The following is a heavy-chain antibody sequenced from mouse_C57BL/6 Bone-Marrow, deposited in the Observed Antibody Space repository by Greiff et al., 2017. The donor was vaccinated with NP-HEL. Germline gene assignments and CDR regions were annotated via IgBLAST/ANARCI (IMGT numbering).Heavy chain of an antibody. Sequence: QVQLQQPGAELEMPGASVKLSCKASGYTFTSYWMHWVKQRPGQGLEWIGEIDPSDSYTNYNQKFKGKSTLTVDKSSSTAYMQLSSLESEDSAVYACARDYYGSYWGQGTTLTVSS. CDR2: IDPSDSYT. CDR3: ARDYYGSY. CDR1: GYTFTSYW. J-gene: IGHJ2*01. D-gene: IGHD1-1*01. V-gene: IGHV1-69*01.